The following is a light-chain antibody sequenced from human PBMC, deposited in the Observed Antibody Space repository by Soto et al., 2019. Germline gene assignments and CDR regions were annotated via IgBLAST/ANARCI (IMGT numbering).Light chain of an antibody. CDR3: QQYNSYSPDT. V-gene: IGKV1-5*01. Sequence: DIQMTQSPSTLSASVGDRVTITCRASQSISSWLAWYQQKPWKAPKLLIYDASSLEGGAPSRFSGRGSGTEFTLTISSLQTDYLPPYYCQQYNSYSPDTFGQGTKLVIK. CDR2: DAS. J-gene: IGKJ1*01. CDR1: QSISSW.